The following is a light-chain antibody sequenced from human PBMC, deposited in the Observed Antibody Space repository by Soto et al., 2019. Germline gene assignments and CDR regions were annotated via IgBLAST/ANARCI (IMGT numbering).Light chain of an antibody. V-gene: IGLV2-8*01. Sequence: QSVLTQPPSASGSPGQSVTISCTGTSSDVGGYNYVSWYQQHPGKAPKLMIYEVSERPSGVPDRFSGSKSSNTGSLTVSGLQAEDEADYYFSSYAGSNNLVFGTGTKVTVL. CDR1: SSDVGGYNY. CDR2: EVS. CDR3: SSYAGSNNLV. J-gene: IGLJ1*01.